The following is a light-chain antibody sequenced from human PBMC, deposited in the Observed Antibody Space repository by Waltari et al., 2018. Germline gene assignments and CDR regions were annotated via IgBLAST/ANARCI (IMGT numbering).Light chain of an antibody. Sequence: DIQMTQSPSSLSASVGDRVTITCQASRDINNYLNWYQQKPGKAPKLLIYDASTLETGVPARFSGSGSGTDLVFTISRLQPEDIATYYCQHYDGVPPWTFGQGTRVDFK. CDR3: QHYDGVPPWT. CDR1: RDINNY. V-gene: IGKV1-33*01. CDR2: DAS. J-gene: IGKJ1*01.